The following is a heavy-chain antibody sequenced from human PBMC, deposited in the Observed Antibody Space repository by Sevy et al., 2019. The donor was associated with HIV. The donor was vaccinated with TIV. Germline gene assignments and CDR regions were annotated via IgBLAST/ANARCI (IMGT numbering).Heavy chain of an antibody. CDR2: ISYDGSNK. V-gene: IGHV3-30-3*01. CDR3: VSPQTELDTAMALPDY. J-gene: IGHJ4*02. D-gene: IGHD5-18*01. Sequence: GGSLRLSCAASGFTFSSYAMHWVRQAPGKGLEWVAVISYDGSNKYYADSVKGRFTISRDNSKNTLYLQMNSLRAEDTAVYYCVSPQTELDTAMALPDYWGQGTLVTVSS. CDR1: GFTFSSYA.